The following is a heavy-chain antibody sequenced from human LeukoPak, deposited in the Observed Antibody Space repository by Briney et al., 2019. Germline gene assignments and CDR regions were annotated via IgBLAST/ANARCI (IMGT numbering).Heavy chain of an antibody. CDR3: ARLEGARGRY. J-gene: IGHJ4*02. CDR1: GGSISPRSYS. CDR2: SYYNGST. Sequence: SETLSLTCTVSGGSISPRSYSWGWIRQPPGKGLEWIGSSYYNGSTYYNPSLKSRVTISVDTPKKQFSLNLSSVTAADTAVYYCARLEGARGRYWGQGTLVRVSS. V-gene: IGHV4-39*01. D-gene: IGHD1-26*01.